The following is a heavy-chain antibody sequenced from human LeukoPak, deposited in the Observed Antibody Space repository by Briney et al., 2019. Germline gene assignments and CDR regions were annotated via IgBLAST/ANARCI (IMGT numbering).Heavy chain of an antibody. J-gene: IGHJ1*01. CDR3: ATQGEHSYDSNRSGYFQH. Sequence: GGSLRLSCAASGFTFSTYWMNWVRQAPGKGLEWVSSISSSSSFIYYADSVKGRFTISRDNAKNSLYLQMNSLRAEDTAVYYCATQGEHSYDSNRSGYFQHWGQGTLVTVSS. CDR1: GFTFSTYW. CDR2: ISSSSSFI. V-gene: IGHV3-21*01. D-gene: IGHD3-22*01.